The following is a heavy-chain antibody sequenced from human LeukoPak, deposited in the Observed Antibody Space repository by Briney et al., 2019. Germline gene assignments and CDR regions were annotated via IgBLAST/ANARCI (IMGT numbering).Heavy chain of an antibody. CDR1: GFPFSYYW. V-gene: IGHV3-74*01. D-gene: IGHD4-11*01. CDR3: ARVGRLQSFDAFDI. CDR2: IDGDGSST. Sequence: PGGSLRLSCAASGFPFSYYWMHWVRQAPGKGLVWVSRIDGDGSSTSYADSVKGRFSISRDNAKNTVYLQMDSLRAEDTAVYYCARVGRLQSFDAFDIWGQGITVTVSS. J-gene: IGHJ3*02.